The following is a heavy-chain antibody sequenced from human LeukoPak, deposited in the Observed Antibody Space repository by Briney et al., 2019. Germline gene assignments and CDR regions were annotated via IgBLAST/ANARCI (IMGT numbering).Heavy chain of an antibody. D-gene: IGHD3-22*01. CDR2: IIPILAIA. CDR1: GGTFSSYT. CDR3: ARARPFYYDSSGYYYDLGY. V-gene: IGHV1-69*02. Sequence: SVKVSCKASGGTFSSYTFTWVRQAPGQGLECMGRIIPILAIADYAQKFQGRVTITADRSTSTAYMELSRLRTEDTAVYYCARARPFYYDSSGYYYDLGYWGQGTLVTVSS. J-gene: IGHJ4*02.